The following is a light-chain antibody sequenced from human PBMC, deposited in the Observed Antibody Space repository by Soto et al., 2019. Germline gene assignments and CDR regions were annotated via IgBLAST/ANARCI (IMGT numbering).Light chain of an antibody. Sequence: DIQMTQSPSSLSASIGDRVTITCRASQTINNYLNWYQQQPGKAPTLLIYAASRLQSGVPSRFSGGESGTDFTLTISSLQPEDFATYYCQQTYRTSTFGGGTKVETK. CDR2: AAS. J-gene: IGKJ4*01. V-gene: IGKV1-39*01. CDR3: QQTYRTST. CDR1: QTINNY.